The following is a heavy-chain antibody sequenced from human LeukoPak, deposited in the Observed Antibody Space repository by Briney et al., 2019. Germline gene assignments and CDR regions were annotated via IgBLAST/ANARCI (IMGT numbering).Heavy chain of an antibody. CDR1: GFTFSSYA. D-gene: IGHD1-14*01. V-gene: IGHV3-30-3*01. Sequence: GGSLRLSCAASGFTFSSYAMHWVRQAPGKGLEWVAVISYDGSNKYYADSVKGRFTISRDNSKNTLYLQMNSLRAEDTAVYYCARDSAYKKFDYWGQGVLVTVSS. CDR2: ISYDGSNK. J-gene: IGHJ4*02. CDR3: ARDSAYKKFDY.